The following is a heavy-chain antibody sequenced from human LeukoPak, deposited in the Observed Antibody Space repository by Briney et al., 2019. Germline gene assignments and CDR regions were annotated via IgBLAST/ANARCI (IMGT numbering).Heavy chain of an antibody. Sequence: ASVKVSCKASGYTFTSYDINWVRQATGQGLEWMGWMNPNSSNTGYAQKFQGRVTMTRNTSISTAYMELSSLRSEDTAVYYCARERAGLRFLEWFEAYGMDVWGQGTTVTVSS. D-gene: IGHD3-3*01. CDR2: MNPNSSNT. J-gene: IGHJ6*02. CDR1: GYTFTSYD. CDR3: ARERAGLRFLEWFEAYGMDV. V-gene: IGHV1-8*01.